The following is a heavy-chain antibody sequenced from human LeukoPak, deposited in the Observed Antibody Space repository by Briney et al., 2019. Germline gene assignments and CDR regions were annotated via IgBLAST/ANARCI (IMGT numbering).Heavy chain of an antibody. J-gene: IGHJ4*02. Sequence: SETLSLTCAVSGGSFRDKYWSWIRQPPGKGLEWIGEIYHSGSTNYNPSLKSRVTISVDMSKNQFSLKLGSVTAADTGVYYCARLPVAGTAYYFDYWGQGTLVTVSS. CDR2: IYHSGST. V-gene: IGHV4-34*01. D-gene: IGHD6-19*01. CDR3: ARLPVAGTAYYFDY. CDR1: GGSFRDKY.